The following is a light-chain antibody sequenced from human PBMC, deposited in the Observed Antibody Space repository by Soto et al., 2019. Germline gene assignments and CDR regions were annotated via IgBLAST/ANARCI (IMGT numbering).Light chain of an antibody. J-gene: IGLJ3*02. Sequence: QSVLTQPASVSGSPGQSITISCTGTSSDVGGYNYVSWYQHHPGKAPKLMIYEVSNRPSGVSGRFSGSRSGNTASLTISGLQAEDESDYYCISYTSRSTWVSGGGTKVTVL. CDR2: EVS. CDR3: ISYTSRSTWV. V-gene: IGLV2-14*01. CDR1: SSDVGGYNY.